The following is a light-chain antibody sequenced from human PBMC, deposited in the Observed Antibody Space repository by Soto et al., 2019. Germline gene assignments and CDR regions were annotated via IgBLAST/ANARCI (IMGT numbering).Light chain of an antibody. CDR1: NSDVGGYNF. Sequence: ALTQPASVSGSPGQSITISCTGTNSDVGGYNFVSWYQHHPGKAPKLIIYDVTNRPSGVSNRFSGSKSGNTASLTISGLQAGDEADYYCSSYTSSSTLVFXTGTKVTVL. CDR3: SSYTSSSTLV. J-gene: IGLJ1*01. V-gene: IGLV2-14*03. CDR2: DVT.